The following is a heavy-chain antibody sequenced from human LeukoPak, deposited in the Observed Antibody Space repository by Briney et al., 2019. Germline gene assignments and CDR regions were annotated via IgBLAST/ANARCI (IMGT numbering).Heavy chain of an antibody. V-gene: IGHV3-30-3*01. Sequence: GGSLRLSCAASGFTFSSYAMHWVRQAPGKGPEWVAVISYDGNNKYYADSVKGRFTISRDKSKNTLYLQMNSLRAEDTAVYHCARDRAYSDILTGYYGYYYYYAMDVWGQGTTVTVSS. CDR1: GFTFSSYA. J-gene: IGHJ6*02. D-gene: IGHD3-9*01. CDR3: ARDRAYSDILTGYYGYYYYYAMDV. CDR2: ISYDGNNK.